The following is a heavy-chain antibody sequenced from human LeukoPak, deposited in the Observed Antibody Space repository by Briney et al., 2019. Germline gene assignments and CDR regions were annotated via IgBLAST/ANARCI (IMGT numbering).Heavy chain of an antibody. D-gene: IGHD3-3*01. CDR1: GDSIRSNNYY. V-gene: IGHV4-39*01. J-gene: IGHJ4*02. CDR3: QSRFLEWLLDY. Sequence: PSETLSLTCTVSGDSIRSNNYYWGWIRQPPGKGLEWIGSIYDTASTFYNPSLKSRVIISVDTSKNQFSLKLSSVTAADTAVYYCQSRFLEWLLDYWGQGTLVTVSS. CDR2: IYDTAST.